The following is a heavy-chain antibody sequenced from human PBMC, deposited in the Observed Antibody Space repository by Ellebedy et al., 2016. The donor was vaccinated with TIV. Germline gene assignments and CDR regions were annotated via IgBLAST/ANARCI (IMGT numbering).Heavy chain of an antibody. J-gene: IGHJ4*02. CDR2: IGSSSGYI. D-gene: IGHD1-26*01. V-gene: IGHV3-21*01. CDR3: ARDRIVGATSYGY. CDR1: GFTFNSYN. Sequence: GESLKISCAASGFTFNSYNMHWVRQAPGKGLEWVSSIGSSSGYIYYADSVKGRFTISRDNAENSLYLQMKSLRAEDTAVYYCARDRIVGATSYGYWGQGALVTVSS.